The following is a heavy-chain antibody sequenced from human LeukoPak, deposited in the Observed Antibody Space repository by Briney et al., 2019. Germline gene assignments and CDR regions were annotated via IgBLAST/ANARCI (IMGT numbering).Heavy chain of an antibody. CDR2: ISYDGSIK. J-gene: IGHJ4*02. D-gene: IGHD4-17*01. CDR1: GFTFSSYG. Sequence: GGSLRLSCAASGFTFSSYGMHWVRQAPGKGLEWVAVISYDGSIKYYADSLKGRFTISRDNSKNTLSLQMNSLRAEDTAVYYCATEIDYGDYVHNFDYWGQGTLVTASS. V-gene: IGHV3-30*03. CDR3: ATEIDYGDYVHNFDY.